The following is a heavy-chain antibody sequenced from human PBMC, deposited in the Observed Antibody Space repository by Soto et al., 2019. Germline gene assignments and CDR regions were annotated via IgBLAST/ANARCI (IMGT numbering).Heavy chain of an antibody. CDR2: IDPSDSYT. Sequence: GESLKISCKGSGYIFTNYWISWVRQTPGKGLEWMGRIDPSDSYTNYSPSFQGHVTISADKSISTAHLQWSSLKASDTAIYYCARPAVAGTNLYFDLWGRGTLVPVSS. V-gene: IGHV5-10-1*01. CDR1: GYIFTNYW. CDR3: ARPAVAGTNLYFDL. D-gene: IGHD6-19*01. J-gene: IGHJ2*01.